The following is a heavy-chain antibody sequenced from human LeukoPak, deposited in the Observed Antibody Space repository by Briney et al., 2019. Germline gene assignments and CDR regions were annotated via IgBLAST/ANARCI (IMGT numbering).Heavy chain of an antibody. CDR1: GFTFSAYW. CDR3: ARSRGDYERGYFDY. J-gene: IGHJ4*02. D-gene: IGHD4-17*01. CDR2: IQQDGSAK. V-gene: IGHV3-7*01. Sequence: QSGGSLRLSCAAPGFTFSAYWMSWVRQAPGKGLEWVANIQQDGSAKYYMDSVKGRFTISRDNAKNSLYLQMNSLRAEDTAVYYCARSRGDYERGYFDYWGQGTLVTVSS.